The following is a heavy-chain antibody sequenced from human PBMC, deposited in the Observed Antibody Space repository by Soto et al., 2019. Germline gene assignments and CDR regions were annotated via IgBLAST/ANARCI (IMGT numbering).Heavy chain of an antibody. CDR2: IWYDGSNK. Sequence: GGSLRLSCAASGFTFSSYAMHWVRQAPGKGLEWVAVIWYDGSNKYYADSVRGRFTISRDNSKNTLYLQMNSLRAEDTAVYYCARDYYDSSGYYALYYYGMDVWGQGTTVTVSS. J-gene: IGHJ6*02. V-gene: IGHV3-30*04. CDR1: GFTFSSYA. CDR3: ARDYYDSSGYYALYYYGMDV. D-gene: IGHD3-22*01.